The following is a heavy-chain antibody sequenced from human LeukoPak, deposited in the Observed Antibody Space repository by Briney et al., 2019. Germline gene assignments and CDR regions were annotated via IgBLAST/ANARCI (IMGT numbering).Heavy chain of an antibody. J-gene: IGHJ4*02. CDR1: GGSISSYY. V-gene: IGHV4-4*07. Sequence: SETLSLTCTVSGGSISSYYWSWIRQPAGKGLEWIGRIYTSGSTNYNPSLKSRVTMSVDKSKNQFSLKLSSVTAADTAVYYCARDHLYYYDSSGYYYYFDYWGQGTLVTVSS. CDR3: ARDHLYYYDSSGYYYYFDY. CDR2: IYTSGST. D-gene: IGHD3-22*01.